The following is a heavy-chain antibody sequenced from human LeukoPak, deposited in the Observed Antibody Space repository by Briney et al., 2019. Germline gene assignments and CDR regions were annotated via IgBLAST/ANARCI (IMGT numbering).Heavy chain of an antibody. V-gene: IGHV3-64*04. CDR2: ISSNGGST. CDR1: GFTFSSYA. Sequence: GGSLRLSCSASGFTFSSYAMHWVRQAPGKGLEYVSAISSNGGSTYYADSVKGRFTISRDNSKNTLYLQMNSLRAEDTAVYYCAKFSNLRELLGFDYWGQGTLVTVSS. D-gene: IGHD1-26*01. J-gene: IGHJ4*02. CDR3: AKFSNLRELLGFDY.